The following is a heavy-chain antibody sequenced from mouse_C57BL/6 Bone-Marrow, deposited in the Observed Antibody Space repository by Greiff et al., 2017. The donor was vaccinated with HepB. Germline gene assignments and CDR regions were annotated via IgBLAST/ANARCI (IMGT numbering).Heavy chain of an antibody. D-gene: IGHD3-2*02. CDR1: GYTFTSYW. Sequence: QVQLQQPGAELVKPGASVKLSCKASGYTFTSYWMHWVKQRPGQGLEWIGMIHPNSGSTNYNEKFKSKATLTVDKSSSTAYMQLSSLTSEDSAVYYCASRQLRPYAMDYWGQGTSVTVSS. J-gene: IGHJ4*01. CDR3: ASRQLRPYAMDY. CDR2: IHPNSGST. V-gene: IGHV1-64*01.